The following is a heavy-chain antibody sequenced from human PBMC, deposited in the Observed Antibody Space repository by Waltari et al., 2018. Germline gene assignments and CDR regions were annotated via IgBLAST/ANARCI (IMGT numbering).Heavy chain of an antibody. Sequence: QVQLQQWGAGLLKPSETLSLTCAVYGGSFSGYDWSWLRPPPRKGLEWIGEINHSGSTNYNPSLKSRVTISVDTSKNQFSLKLSSVTAADTAVYYCARGRTYYYGSGSYYRPFDYWGQGTLVTVSS. CDR1: GGSFSGYD. CDR2: INHSGST. D-gene: IGHD3-10*01. V-gene: IGHV4-34*01. J-gene: IGHJ4*02. CDR3: ARGRTYYYGSGSYYRPFDY.